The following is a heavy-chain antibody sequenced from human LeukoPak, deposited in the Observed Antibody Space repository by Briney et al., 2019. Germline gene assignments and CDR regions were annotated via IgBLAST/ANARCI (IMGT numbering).Heavy chain of an antibody. V-gene: IGHV3-11*01. Sequence: GGSLRLSCAASGFTFSDYYMSWIRQAPGKGLEWVSYIGSSGSTIYYADSVKGRFTISRDNAKNSLYLQMNSLRAEDTAVYYCARDWVAVAGTGDAFDIWGQGTMVTVSS. J-gene: IGHJ3*02. CDR3: ARDWVAVAGTGDAFDI. CDR1: GFTFSDYY. D-gene: IGHD6-19*01. CDR2: IGSSGSTI.